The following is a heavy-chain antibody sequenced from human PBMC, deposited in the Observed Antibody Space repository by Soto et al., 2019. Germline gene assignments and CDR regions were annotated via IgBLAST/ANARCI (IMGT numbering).Heavy chain of an antibody. Sequence: ASVKVSCKASGYTFTGYYMHWVRQAPGQGLEWMGWINPNSGGTNYAQKFQGRVTMTRDTSISTAYMELSRLRSDDTAVYYCVREGQSSGSYYYYGMDVWGQGTTVTVSS. CDR3: VREGQSSGSYYYYGMDV. D-gene: IGHD1-26*01. V-gene: IGHV1-2*02. CDR2: INPNSGGT. CDR1: GYTFTGYY. J-gene: IGHJ6*02.